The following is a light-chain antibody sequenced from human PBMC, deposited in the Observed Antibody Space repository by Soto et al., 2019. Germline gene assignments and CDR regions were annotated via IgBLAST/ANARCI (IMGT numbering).Light chain of an antibody. V-gene: IGKV3-15*01. CDR2: GAS. J-gene: IGKJ2*01. Sequence: EIVMTQSPATLSVSPGERATLSCRASQSVSSNLAWYQQKPGQAPRLLIYGASARATAIPARFSGSGSGTEFTLTISSLQSEDFAVYYCQHYNNWPFTFGQGPSWRS. CDR3: QHYNNWPFT. CDR1: QSVSSN.